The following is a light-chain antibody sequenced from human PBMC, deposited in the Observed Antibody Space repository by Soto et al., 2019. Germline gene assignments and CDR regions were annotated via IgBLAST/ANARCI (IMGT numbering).Light chain of an antibody. V-gene: IGKV4-1*01. CDR1: QSVLYSSNNKNY. Sequence: DIVMTQSPDSLAVSLGERATINCKSSQSVLYSSNNKNYLAWYQQKPGQPPKLLIYWASTRESGVPDRISGSGSGTDFTLPISSLQAEDVAVYYCQQYSSTPWTFGQGTKVEIK. CDR2: WAS. CDR3: QQYSSTPWT. J-gene: IGKJ1*01.